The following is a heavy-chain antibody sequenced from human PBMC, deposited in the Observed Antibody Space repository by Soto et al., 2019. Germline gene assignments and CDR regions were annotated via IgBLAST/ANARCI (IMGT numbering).Heavy chain of an antibody. J-gene: IGHJ4*02. Sequence: QVQLQESGPGLVKPSETLSLTCTVSGGSISSYYWSWIRQPPGKGLEWIGYIYYSGSTNYNPSLKSRVTIAVDTSTNPFSLKLSSVTAADTAVYYCARRYGGTFDYWGQGTLVTVSS. CDR1: GGSISSYY. CDR2: IYYSGST. V-gene: IGHV4-59*08. CDR3: ARRYGGTFDY. D-gene: IGHD2-15*01.